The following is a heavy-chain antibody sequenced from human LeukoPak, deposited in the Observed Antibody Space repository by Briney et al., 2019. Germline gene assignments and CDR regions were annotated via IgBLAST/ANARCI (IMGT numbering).Heavy chain of an antibody. CDR3: AKLRFGELLPYYFDY. CDR1: GFTFDDYA. V-gene: IGHV3-9*01. D-gene: IGHD3-10*01. CDR2: ISWNSGSI. Sequence: PGGSLRLSCAASGFTFDDYAMPWVRQAPGKGLEWVSGISWNSGSIGYADSVKGRFTISRDNAKNSLYLQMNSLRAEDTALYYCAKLRFGELLPYYFDYWGQGTLVTVSS. J-gene: IGHJ4*02.